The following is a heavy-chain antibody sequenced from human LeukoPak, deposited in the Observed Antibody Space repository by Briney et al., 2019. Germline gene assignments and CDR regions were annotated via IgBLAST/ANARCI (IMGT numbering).Heavy chain of an antibody. V-gene: IGHV3-23*01. CDR2: ISPRSNSI. CDR3: AKNLRTSVAAFEY. J-gene: IGHJ4*02. D-gene: IGHD6-19*01. Sequence: GSLRLSCTASGFTFSDYAMTWVRPAPGKGLQWISAISPRSNSIYYSDSVRGRFTVSRDNSKNTLYLQMNRLTAEDTAVYYCAKNLRTSVAAFEYWGQGTLVTVSS. CDR1: GFTFSDYA.